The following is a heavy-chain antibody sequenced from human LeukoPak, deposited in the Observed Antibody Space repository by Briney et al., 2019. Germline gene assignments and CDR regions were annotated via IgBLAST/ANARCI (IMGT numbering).Heavy chain of an antibody. V-gene: IGHV6-1*01. CDR3: AREGIAVAGTTYYFDY. CDR2: TYYRSKWYN. J-gene: IGHJ4*02. D-gene: IGHD6-19*01. CDR1: GDSVSSNSAA. Sequence: SQTLSLTCAISGDSVSSNSAAWNWVRQSPSRGLEWLGSTYYRSKWYNDYAVSVKSRITINPDTSKNQFSLQMNSVTPEDTAVYYCAREGIAVAGTTYYFDYWGQGTLVTVSS.